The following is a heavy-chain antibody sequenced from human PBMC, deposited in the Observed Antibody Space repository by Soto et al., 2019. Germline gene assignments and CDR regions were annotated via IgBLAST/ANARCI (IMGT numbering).Heavy chain of an antibody. J-gene: IGHJ4*02. Sequence: SGPTLVNPTQTLTLTCTFSGFSLSTSGVGVGWIRQPPGKALEWLGIIFWDDDKRHRPSLKRRLSITKDTSKNQLVLTMTNMDPVDTATYYCAHLPWKELWPRAPVVNWGQGTPVTVSS. CDR3: AHLPWKELWPRAPVVN. D-gene: IGHD1-1*01. CDR1: GFSLSTSGVG. CDR2: IFWDDDK. V-gene: IGHV2-5*02.